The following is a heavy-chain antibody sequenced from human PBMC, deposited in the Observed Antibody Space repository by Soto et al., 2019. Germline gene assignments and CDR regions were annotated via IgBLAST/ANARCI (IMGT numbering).Heavy chain of an antibody. CDR3: ARPSGYSSSWLTRMDV. CDR2: IIPVLGVG. D-gene: IGHD6-13*01. CDR1: GGTFGNHA. V-gene: IGHV1-69*10. Sequence: ASVKVSCKASGGTFGNHAISWVRQAPGQGLEWLGGIIPVLGVGDNAQNFQGRVTITADKSTSTAYMELSSLRSEDTAVYYCARPSGYSSSWLTRMDVWGQGTTVTVSS. J-gene: IGHJ6*02.